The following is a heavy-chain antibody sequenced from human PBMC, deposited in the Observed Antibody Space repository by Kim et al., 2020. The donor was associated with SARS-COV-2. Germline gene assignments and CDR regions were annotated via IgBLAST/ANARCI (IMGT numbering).Heavy chain of an antibody. CDR3: AKLWDYGSGTFYYYGMDV. D-gene: IGHD3-10*01. CDR1: GFIFNGYA. CDR2: ISGTGGTT. V-gene: IGHV3-23*01. Sequence: GGSLRLSCAASGFIFNGYAMNWVRQAPGKGLEWVSTISGTGGTTYSADSVKGRFTISRDNSKNTLYLQMNSLRAEDTAVYYCAKLWDYGSGTFYYYGMDVWGQGTTVTVSS. J-gene: IGHJ6*02.